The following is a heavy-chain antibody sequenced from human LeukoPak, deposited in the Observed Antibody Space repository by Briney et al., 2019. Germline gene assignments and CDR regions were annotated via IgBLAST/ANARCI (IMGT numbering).Heavy chain of an antibody. V-gene: IGHV1-69*13. Sequence: ASVKVSCKASGYTFTGYYMHWVRQAPGQGLEWMGGIIPIFGTANYAQKFQGRVTITADESTSTAYMELSSLRSEDTAVYYCARGGGTAMAIDYWGQGTLVTVSS. D-gene: IGHD5-18*01. CDR3: ARGGGTAMAIDY. CDR1: GYTFTGYY. CDR2: IIPIFGTA. J-gene: IGHJ4*02.